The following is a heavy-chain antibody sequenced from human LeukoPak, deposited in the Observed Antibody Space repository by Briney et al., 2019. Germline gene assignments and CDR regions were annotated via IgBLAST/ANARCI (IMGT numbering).Heavy chain of an antibody. CDR2: IRDSGGST. J-gene: IGHJ4*02. CDR3: AKFGLYYYGSGSYFDY. CDR1: GFTFSDYY. Sequence: GGSLRLSCAASGFTFSDYYMSWVRQAPGKGLEWVSAIRDSGGSTNYADSVKGRFTISRDNSKNTLYLQMNNLRAEDTAVYYCAKFGLYYYGSGSYFDYWGQGTLVTVSS. V-gene: IGHV3-23*01. D-gene: IGHD3-10*01.